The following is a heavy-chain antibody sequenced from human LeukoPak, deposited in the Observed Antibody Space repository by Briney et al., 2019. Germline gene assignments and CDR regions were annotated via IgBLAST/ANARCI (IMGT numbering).Heavy chain of an antibody. CDR1: GGSISSGGYY. J-gene: IGHJ4*02. V-gene: IGHV4-31*03. CDR3: ARMATIGVAVAVYYFDY. CDR2: IYYSGST. D-gene: IGHD5-12*01. Sequence: SETLSLTCTVSGGSISSGGYYWSWIRQHPGKGLEWIGYIYYSGSTYYNTSLKSRVTISVDTSKNQFSLKLSSVTAADTAVYYCARMATIGVAVAVYYFDYWGQGTLVTVSS.